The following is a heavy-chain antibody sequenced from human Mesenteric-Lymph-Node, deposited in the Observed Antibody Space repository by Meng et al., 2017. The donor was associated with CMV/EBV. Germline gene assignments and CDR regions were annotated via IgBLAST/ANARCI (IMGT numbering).Heavy chain of an antibody. D-gene: IGHD6-19*01. CDR1: GFLLSSNGMG. J-gene: IGHJ5*02. CDR3: AHDPRGWYPHDWFDP. V-gene: IGHV2-5*05. Sequence: SGFLLSSNGMGVGWIRQPAGKALEWLAVVYWDDNKCYGPALKSRLTVTKDTSKNEVVFTLTNMDPVDTATYYCAHDPRGWYPHDWFDPWGPGTLVTVSS. CDR2: VYWDDNK.